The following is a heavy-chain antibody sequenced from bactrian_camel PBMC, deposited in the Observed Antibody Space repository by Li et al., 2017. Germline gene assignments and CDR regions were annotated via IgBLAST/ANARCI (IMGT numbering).Heavy chain of an antibody. J-gene: IGHJ4*01. CDR2: IHSVDLGR. D-gene: IGHD2*01. CDR3: AKDFSVVGDSRP. Sequence: DVQLVESGGGLVQAGGSLRQSCLASGFTFRNHHMGWLRQAPGKGVEWVSVIHSVDLGRDYADTVKGRWTISRDNAKDTLYLQMNSLKIEDTAMYYCAKDFSVVGDSRPRGQGTQVTVS. V-gene: IGHV3S40*01. CDR1: GFTFRNHH.